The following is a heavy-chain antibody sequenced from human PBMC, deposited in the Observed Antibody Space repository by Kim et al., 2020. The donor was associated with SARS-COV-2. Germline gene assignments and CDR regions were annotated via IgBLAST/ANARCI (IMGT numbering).Heavy chain of an antibody. Sequence: GGSLRLSCAASGFTFSSYAIHWVRQAPGKGLEWVAVISYDGSNKYYADSVKGRFTISRDNSKNTLYLQMNSLRAEDTAVYYCARVKNYDSSGYYYPDYWGQGTLVTVSS. CDR1: GFTFSSYA. J-gene: IGHJ4*02. CDR2: ISYDGSNK. D-gene: IGHD3-22*01. V-gene: IGHV3-30*04. CDR3: ARVKNYDSSGYYYPDY.